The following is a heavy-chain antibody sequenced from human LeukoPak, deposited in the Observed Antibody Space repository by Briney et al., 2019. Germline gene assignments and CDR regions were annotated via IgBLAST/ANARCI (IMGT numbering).Heavy chain of an antibody. CDR3: ARISSIVAATRHVVRGLDY. Sequence: ASVKVSCKASGYTFTSYDISWVRQATGQGLEWMGWMNPNSGNTGYAQKFQGRVTMTRNTSTSTAYMELSSLRSEDTAVYYCARISSIVAATRHVVRGLDYWGQGTLVTVSS. V-gene: IGHV1-8*01. D-gene: IGHD2-15*01. CDR1: GYTFTSYD. J-gene: IGHJ4*02. CDR2: MNPNSGNT.